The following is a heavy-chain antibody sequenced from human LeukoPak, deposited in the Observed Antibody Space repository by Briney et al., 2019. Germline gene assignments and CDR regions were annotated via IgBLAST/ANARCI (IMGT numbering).Heavy chain of an antibody. CDR3: TSPCEERWLQKYYYYMDV. D-gene: IGHD5-24*01. V-gene: IGHV3-15*01. Sequence: GGSLRLSCAASGFTFSNAWMSWVRQAPGKGLEWVGRIKSKTDGGTTDYAAPVKGRFTISRDDSKNTLYLQMNSLKTEDTAVYYCTSPCEERWLQKYYYYMDVWGKGTTVTVSS. CDR2: IKSKTDGGTT. J-gene: IGHJ6*03. CDR1: GFTFSNAW.